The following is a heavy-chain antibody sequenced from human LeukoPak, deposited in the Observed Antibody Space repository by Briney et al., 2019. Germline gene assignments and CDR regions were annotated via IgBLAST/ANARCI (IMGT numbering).Heavy chain of an antibody. CDR1: GFTFSKYA. Sequence: GRSLRLSCVASGFTFSKYAMHWVRQTPDKGLDWVAAIWNDGSDENYADSVKGRFTISSDNSKNTLYLQMNSLRAEDTAVYYCAFEIGRSQGAFDIWGQGTMITVSS. CDR2: IWNDGSDE. J-gene: IGHJ3*02. V-gene: IGHV3-33*01. D-gene: IGHD1-26*01. CDR3: AFEIGRSQGAFDI.